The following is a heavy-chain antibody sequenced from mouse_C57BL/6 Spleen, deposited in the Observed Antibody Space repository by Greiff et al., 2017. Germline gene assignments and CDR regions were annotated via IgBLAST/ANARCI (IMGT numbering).Heavy chain of an antibody. J-gene: IGHJ2*01. V-gene: IGHV1-74*01. Sequence: VQLQQPGAELVKPGASVKVSCKASGYTFTSYWMHWVKQRPGQGLEWIGRIHPSDSDTNYNQKFNGKATLTVDKSSGTAYMQLSSLTSEDSAVYDCARGEDDYDVGDDYWGQGTTLTVSS. CDR3: ARGEDDYDVGDDY. CDR1: GYTFTSYW. D-gene: IGHD2-4*01. CDR2: IHPSDSDT.